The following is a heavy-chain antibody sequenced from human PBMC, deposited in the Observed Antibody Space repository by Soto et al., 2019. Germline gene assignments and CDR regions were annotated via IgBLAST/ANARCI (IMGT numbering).Heavy chain of an antibody. CDR1: GFTFSSYA. D-gene: IGHD4-17*01. V-gene: IGHV3-23*01. CDR2: ISGSGGST. Sequence: GGSLRLSCAASGFTFSSYAMSWVRQAPGKGLEWVSAISGSGGSTYYADSVTGRFTISRDTSKKTLYLQMNSLRAEDTAVYYCAKDPDTYGIYYYYGMDVWGQGTTVTVSS. CDR3: AKDPDTYGIYYYYGMDV. J-gene: IGHJ6*02.